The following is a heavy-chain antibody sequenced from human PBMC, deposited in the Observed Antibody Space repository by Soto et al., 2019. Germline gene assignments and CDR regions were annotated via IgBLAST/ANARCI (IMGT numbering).Heavy chain of an antibody. V-gene: IGHV3-23*01. CDR2: IRGGGDTT. CDR3: AKGRGGSGSLTPRVDF. J-gene: IGHJ4*02. D-gene: IGHD3-10*01. CDR1: GFTFNNYA. Sequence: EVQLLESGGGLVQPGGFLRLSCAASGFTFNNYAMTWVRQAPGKGLEWVSAIRGGGDTTSYADSVKGRFTVSRDGSKNTLYLQMSSLRAEDTALYYCAKGRGGSGSLTPRVDFWGQGTLVNVSS.